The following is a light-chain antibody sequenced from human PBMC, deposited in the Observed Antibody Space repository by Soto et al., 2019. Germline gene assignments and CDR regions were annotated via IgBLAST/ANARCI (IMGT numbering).Light chain of an antibody. V-gene: IGKV3-20*01. CDR1: QSVSSSY. CDR2: GAS. Sequence: EIVLTQSPGTLSLSPGERATLSCRASQSVSSSYLAWCQQKPGQAPRLLIYGASSRATSIPDRFSGSGSGTDFTLTISRLEPEDFAVYYCQQYGSSLPFGGGTKVEIK. CDR3: QQYGSSLP. J-gene: IGKJ4*01.